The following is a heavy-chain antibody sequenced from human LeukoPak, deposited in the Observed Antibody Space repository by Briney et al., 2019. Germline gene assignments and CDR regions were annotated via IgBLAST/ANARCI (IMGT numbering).Heavy chain of an antibody. D-gene: IGHD3-22*01. J-gene: IGHJ4*02. CDR2: IYRGGST. CDR3: ARGGYDSSGYYYYFDF. V-gene: IGHV3-53*01. Sequence: GGSLRLSCAASGFTVNSNYMSWVRQAPGKGLEWVSTIYRGGSTYYTGSLKGRFTISRDNSKNTVYLQMNSLRAEDTAVYYCARGGYDSSGYYYYFDFWGQGTLVTVSS. CDR1: GFTVNSNY.